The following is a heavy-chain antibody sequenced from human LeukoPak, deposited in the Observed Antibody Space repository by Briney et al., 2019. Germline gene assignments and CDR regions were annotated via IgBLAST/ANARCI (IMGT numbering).Heavy chain of an antibody. J-gene: IGHJ4*02. D-gene: IGHD3-22*01. CDR3: LYYDSSGFYYGRLRY. Sequence: GGSLRLSCAASEFTFSSYSMNWVRQAPGKGLEWVSYITNSGNSKSYADSVKGRFTISRDNTKNSLYLQMNGLRAEDTAIYFCLYYDSSGFYYGRLRYWGQGTLVTVSS. CDR1: EFTFSSYS. V-gene: IGHV3-48*01. CDR2: ITNSGNSK.